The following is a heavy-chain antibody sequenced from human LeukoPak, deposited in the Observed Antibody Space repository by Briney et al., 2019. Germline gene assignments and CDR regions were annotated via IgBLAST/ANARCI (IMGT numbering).Heavy chain of an antibody. CDR3: VRRGSSGYYPFEY. CDR1: GYI. D-gene: IGHD3-22*01. CDR2: INPHNGDT. V-gene: IGHV1-18*01. Sequence: ASVKVSCEASGYIITWVRQVPGQGLEWMGWINPHNGDTYYTESLQGRLTLATGESTNTADMELTSLRSDDTAVYYCVRRGSSGYYPFEYWGQGTLVTVSS. J-gene: IGHJ4*02.